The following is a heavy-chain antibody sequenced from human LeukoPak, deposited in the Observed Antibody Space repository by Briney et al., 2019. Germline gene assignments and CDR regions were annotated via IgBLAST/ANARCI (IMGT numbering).Heavy chain of an antibody. CDR2: IIPIFGTP. CDR3: ARDEIAVAGFGTFDY. Sequence: SVKVSCKASGDTFSNSAFSWVRQAPGQGLEWMGGIIPIFGTPNYAQKFQGRVTISADESTSTVYMELSSLRSEDTAVFYCARDEIAVAGFGTFDYWGQGTLVTVSS. V-gene: IGHV1-69*13. CDR1: GDTFSNSA. J-gene: IGHJ4*02. D-gene: IGHD6-19*01.